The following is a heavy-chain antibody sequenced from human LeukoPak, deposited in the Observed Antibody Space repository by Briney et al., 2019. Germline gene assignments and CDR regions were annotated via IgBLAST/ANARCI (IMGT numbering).Heavy chain of an antibody. CDR3: ATGTIATTVTTNY. CDR1: GYTFSSYY. Sequence: ASVKVSCKASGYTFSSYYIHWVRQAPGQGLEWMGIFYASDGTSRYAQKFQGRVTMTEDTSTDTAYMELSSLRSEDTAVYYCATGTIATTVTTNYWGQGTLVTVSS. J-gene: IGHJ4*02. CDR2: FYASDGTS. V-gene: IGHV1-46*01. D-gene: IGHD4-17*01.